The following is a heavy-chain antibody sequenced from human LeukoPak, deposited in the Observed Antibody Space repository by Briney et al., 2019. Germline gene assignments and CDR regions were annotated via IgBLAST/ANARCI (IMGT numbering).Heavy chain of an antibody. Sequence: GASEKVSCKASGYTFTSYAIHWVRQAPGQRLEWMGWINAGNGNTKYSQKFQGRVTITRDTSASTAYMELSSLRSEDTAVFYCARAASIAVRGGWFDPWGQGTLVTVSS. CDR2: INAGNGNT. D-gene: IGHD6-6*01. CDR1: GYTFTSYA. CDR3: ARAASIAVRGGWFDP. J-gene: IGHJ5*02. V-gene: IGHV1-3*01.